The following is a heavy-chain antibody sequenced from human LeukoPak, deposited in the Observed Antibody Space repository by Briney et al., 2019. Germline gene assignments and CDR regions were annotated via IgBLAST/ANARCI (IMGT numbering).Heavy chain of an antibody. V-gene: IGHV4-38-2*02. J-gene: IGHJ4*02. D-gene: IGHD3/OR15-3a*01. CDR1: GYSISSGYY. Sequence: SETLSLTCTVSGYSISSGYYWGWIRQPPGKGLEWIGSIYHSGSVYYNPSLKSRVTILVDTSKNQFSVKLRSVTAADTAVYYCARQTGSGLFILPGGQGTLVTVSS. CDR3: ARQTGSGLFILP. CDR2: IYHSGSV.